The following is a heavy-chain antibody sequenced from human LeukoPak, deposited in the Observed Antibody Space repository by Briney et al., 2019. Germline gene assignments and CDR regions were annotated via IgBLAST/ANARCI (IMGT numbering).Heavy chain of an antibody. Sequence: PGGSLRLSCAASGFIFNTYGMHWVRQAPGKGLEWVAFIWYDGGNTYYGDSVKGRFTISRDSSKNTLSLQMNSLRADDTAMYYCAKDRAGTERGVFDYWGQGTLVTVSS. CDR2: IWYDGGNT. CDR3: AKDRAGTERGVFDY. CDR1: GFIFNTYG. V-gene: IGHV3-30*02. J-gene: IGHJ4*02. D-gene: IGHD6-19*01.